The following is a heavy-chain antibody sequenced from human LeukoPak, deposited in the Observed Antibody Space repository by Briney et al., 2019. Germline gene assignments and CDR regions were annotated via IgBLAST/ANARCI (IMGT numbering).Heavy chain of an antibody. V-gene: IGHV4-34*01. CDR2: INHSGST. J-gene: IGHJ4*02. CDR3: ASGPQARIVVVPAALDY. D-gene: IGHD2-2*01. CDR1: GGSFSGYY. Sequence: SETLSLTCAVYGGSFSGYYWSWIRQPPGKGLEWIGEINHSGSTNYNPSLKSRVTISVDTSKNQFSLKLSSVTAADTAVYYCASGPQARIVVVPAALDYWGQGTLVTVSS.